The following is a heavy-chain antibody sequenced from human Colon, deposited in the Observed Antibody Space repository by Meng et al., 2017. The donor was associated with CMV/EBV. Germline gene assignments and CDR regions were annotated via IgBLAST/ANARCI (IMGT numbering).Heavy chain of an antibody. Sequence: QGPLQELCPGLVKPSQTLVLTCTVSGGSISSGGYYWSWIRQPPGKGLEWIGYIYYSGSTYYNPSLKSRVTISVDTSKNQFSLKLSSVTAADTAVYYCARGADDGGNPLDYWGQGTLVTVSS. V-gene: IGHV4-30-4*08. CDR3: ARGADDGGNPLDY. CDR1: GGSISSGGYY. CDR2: IYYSGST. D-gene: IGHD4-23*01. J-gene: IGHJ4*02.